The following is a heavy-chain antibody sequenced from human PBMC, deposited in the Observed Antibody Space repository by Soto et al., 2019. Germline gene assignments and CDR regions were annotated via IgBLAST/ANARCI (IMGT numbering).Heavy chain of an antibody. V-gene: IGHV3-7*03. Sequence: EVQLVESGGGLVQPRGSLRLSCAASGFTFSNYWMSWVRQAPGKGLEWVANIKQDGSERYYVDSLKGRFTISRDNTKNSLYLQMNSLRAEDTAMYYCVRDPQRVDCWGQGALVIVSS. CDR3: VRDPQRVDC. CDR2: IKQDGSER. CDR1: GFTFSNYW. J-gene: IGHJ4*02.